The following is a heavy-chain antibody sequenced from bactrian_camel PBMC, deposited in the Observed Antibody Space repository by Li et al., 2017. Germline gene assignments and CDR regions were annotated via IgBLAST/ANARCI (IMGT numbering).Heavy chain of an antibody. CDR2: ITSDGRR. J-gene: IGHJ6*01. CDR1: GPSFGDND. CDR3: AARGPYCYTKLSVRDFTY. V-gene: IGHV3S53*01. Sequence: HVQLVESGGGSVQAGGSLRLSCSASGPSFGDNDMAWYRQASGNECEMVSTITSDGRRNYNDSVVKGLFTISKEYAKNTMYLEMNSLKPGDTAMYYCAARGPYCYTKLSVRDFTYWGQGTQVTVS. D-gene: IGHD2*01.